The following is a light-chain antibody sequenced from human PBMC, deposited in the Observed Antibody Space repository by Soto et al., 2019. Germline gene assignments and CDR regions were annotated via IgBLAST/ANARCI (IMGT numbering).Light chain of an antibody. CDR2: GAS. J-gene: IGKJ1*01. CDR3: QQYGSSPRT. Sequence: EIVLTQSPGTLSLSPGERATLSCRASQSVSSSYLAWYQQKPGQAPRLLIYGASSRATGIPDRFSGSGSETDFPLTISRLEPEDFAVYYCQQYGSSPRTFGQGTKVEI. V-gene: IGKV3-20*01. CDR1: QSVSSSY.